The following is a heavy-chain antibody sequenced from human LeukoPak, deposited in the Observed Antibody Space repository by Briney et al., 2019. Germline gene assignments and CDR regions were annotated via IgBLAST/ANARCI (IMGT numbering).Heavy chain of an antibody. J-gene: IGHJ4*02. CDR2: INTSGGGT. CDR3: AREESGGYFDY. CDR1: GSTFTTTYY. Sequence: ASVKVSCKASGSTFTTTYYMQWARQAPGQGLEWIGIINTSGGGTNYAQKFQGRVTMTRDTSTSTGYMELGSLTSGDTAVYYCAREESGGYFDYWGQGTLVTVSS. V-gene: IGHV1-46*01. D-gene: IGHD2-8*02.